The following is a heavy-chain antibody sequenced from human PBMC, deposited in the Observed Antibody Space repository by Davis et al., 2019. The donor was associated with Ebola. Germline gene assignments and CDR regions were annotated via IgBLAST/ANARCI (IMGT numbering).Heavy chain of an antibody. J-gene: IGHJ4*02. V-gene: IGHV3-64*01. CDR2: ISSNGGST. CDR3: TVTVAGFDY. D-gene: IGHD6-19*01. CDR1: GFTFSSYA. Sequence: GESLKISCAASGFTFSSYAMHWVRQAPGKGLEYVSAISSNGGSTYYANSVKGRFTISRDNSKNTLYLQMNSLRAEDTAVYYCTVTVAGFDYWGQGTLVTVSS.